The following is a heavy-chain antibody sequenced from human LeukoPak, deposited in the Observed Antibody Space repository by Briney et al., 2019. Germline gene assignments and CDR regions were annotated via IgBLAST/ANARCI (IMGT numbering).Heavy chain of an antibody. CDR2: INYSGST. V-gene: IGHV4-59*08. CDR1: GGSISSYY. CDR3: ERHLGRSSWFDP. D-gene: IGHD3-16*01. Sequence: SETLSLTCAVSGGSISSYYWSWIRQPPGKGLEWIGYINYSGSTHSNPHLYSRLTISIDTTKNPFSLKLSPLTAVETAVSSVERHLGRSSWFDPWGQGTLVTVSS. J-gene: IGHJ5*02.